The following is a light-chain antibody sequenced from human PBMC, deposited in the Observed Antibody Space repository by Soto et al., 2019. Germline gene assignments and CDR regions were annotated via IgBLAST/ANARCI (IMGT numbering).Light chain of an antibody. CDR1: QSVSSY. J-gene: IGKJ1*01. CDR3: QQYNDWPLT. CDR2: GAF. Sequence: EIALTQSPATLSLSPGERATLSCRASQSVSSYLTWYQQKPGQAPSLLIYGAFTRATGIPARFSGTGSGTEFTLTISSLQSEDFALYYCQQYNDWPLTFGQGTKVDI. V-gene: IGKV3-15*01.